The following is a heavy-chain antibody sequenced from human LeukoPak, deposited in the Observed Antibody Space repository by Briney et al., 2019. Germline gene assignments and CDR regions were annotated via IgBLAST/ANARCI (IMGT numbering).Heavy chain of an antibody. CDR3: ARSDHFEVAAKRDWYFDL. Sequence: ASVKVSCKASGYTFTSYYMHCVRQAPGQGPEWMGIINPSGGSTRYAQKFQGRVTMTRDMSTSTVYMELSSLRSEDTAVYYCARSDHFEVAAKRDWYFDLWGRGTLVTVSS. V-gene: IGHV1-46*01. CDR1: GYTFTSYY. CDR2: INPSGGST. D-gene: IGHD2-15*01. J-gene: IGHJ2*01.